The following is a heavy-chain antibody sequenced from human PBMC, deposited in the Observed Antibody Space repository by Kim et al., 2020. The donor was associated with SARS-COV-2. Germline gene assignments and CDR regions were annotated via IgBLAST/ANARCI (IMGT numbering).Heavy chain of an antibody. D-gene: IGHD3-3*01. CDR2: ISYDGSNK. V-gene: IGHV3-30*18. Sequence: GGSLRLSCAASGFTFSSYGMHWVRQAPGKGLEWVAVISYDGSNKYYADSVKGRFTISRDNSKNTLYLQMNSLRAEDTAVYYCAKEGYDFWSGHGMDVWG. CDR1: GFTFSSYG. CDR3: AKEGYDFWSGHGMDV. J-gene: IGHJ6*02.